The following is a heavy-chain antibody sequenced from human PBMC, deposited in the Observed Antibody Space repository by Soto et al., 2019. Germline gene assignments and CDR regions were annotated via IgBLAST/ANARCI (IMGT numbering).Heavy chain of an antibody. V-gene: IGHV4-59*01. CDR2: VYYTGST. J-gene: IGHJ4*02. CDR3: AGGLAVRGAHLDY. D-gene: IGHD6-19*01. Sequence: SETLSLTCSVSGGSISGSYWSWIRQSPGKGLEWLGYVYYTGSTNYSPSLRSRVSISVDTSKNEFSLRLSSVTAADTAVYFCAGGLAVRGAHLDYWGQGTQVTVSS. CDR1: GGSISGSY.